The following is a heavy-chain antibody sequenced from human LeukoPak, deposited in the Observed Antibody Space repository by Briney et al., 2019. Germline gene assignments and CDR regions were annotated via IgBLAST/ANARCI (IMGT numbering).Heavy chain of an antibody. CDR1: GYTFTSYG. D-gene: IGHD2-15*01. CDR3: AREGSPFYYYYMDV. J-gene: IGHJ6*03. V-gene: IGHV1-18*01. CDR2: ISTYNGDT. Sequence: ASVKVSCKASGYTFTSYGISWVRQAPGQGLEWMGWISTYNGDTNYAQKLQGRVTMTTDTSTSIAYMELRSLRSDDTAVYYCAREGSPFYYYYMDVWGKGTTVTVSS.